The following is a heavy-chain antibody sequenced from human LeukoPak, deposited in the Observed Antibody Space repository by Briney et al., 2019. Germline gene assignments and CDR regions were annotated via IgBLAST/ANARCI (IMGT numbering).Heavy chain of an antibody. D-gene: IGHD3-10*01. CDR2: IYSGGTT. J-gene: IGHJ4*02. Sequence: GGSLRLSCAASGFTVSSNYMSWVRQPPGKGLEWVSVIYSGGTTFYADSVKGRFTISRDKSKNTLYLQMNSLRADDTAVYYCAKLKGWYGEGYFDYWGQGTVVTVSS. CDR3: AKLKGWYGEGYFDY. V-gene: IGHV3-53*01. CDR1: GFTVSSNY.